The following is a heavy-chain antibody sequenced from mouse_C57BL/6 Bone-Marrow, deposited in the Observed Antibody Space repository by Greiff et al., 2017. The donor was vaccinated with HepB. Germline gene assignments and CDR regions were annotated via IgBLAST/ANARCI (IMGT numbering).Heavy chain of an antibody. J-gene: IGHJ3*01. Sequence: EVKLQESGGGLVQPGGSLSLSCAASGFTFTDYYMSWVRQPPGKALEWLGFIRNKANGYTTEYSASVKGRFTISRDNSQSILYLQMNALRAEDSATYYCARWGNSFAYWGQGTLVTVSA. CDR1: GFTFTDYY. CDR2: IRNKANGYTT. CDR3: ARWGNSFAY. V-gene: IGHV7-3*01. D-gene: IGHD2-1*01.